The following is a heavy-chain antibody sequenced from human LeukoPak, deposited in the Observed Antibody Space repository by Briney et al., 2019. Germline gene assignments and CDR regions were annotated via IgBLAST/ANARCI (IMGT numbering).Heavy chain of an antibody. D-gene: IGHD6-19*01. V-gene: IGHV1-69*05. Sequence: ASVKVSCKASGGTFSSYAISWVRQAPGQGLEWMGGIIPIFGTANYAQKFQGRVTITTDESTSTAYMELSSLTSEDTAVYYCAREDYSSGYYAFEMWGQGTMVTVSS. CDR1: GGTFSSYA. CDR2: IIPIFGTA. J-gene: IGHJ3*02. CDR3: AREDYSSGYYAFEM.